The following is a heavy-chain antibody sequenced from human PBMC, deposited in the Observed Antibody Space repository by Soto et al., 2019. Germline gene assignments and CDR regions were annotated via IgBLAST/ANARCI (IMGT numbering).Heavy chain of an antibody. CDR2: IHGGGSA. Sequence: VQLVESGGGLIQPGGSLRLSCAASGLSVSNNHMTWVRQAPGKGLEWVSLIHGGGSAYYADSVKGRFTISRDNSKYPLYLQMDSLRAEDTAIYYCAGRLTTAASLDYWGQGTLVTVSS. CDR1: GLSVSNNH. V-gene: IGHV3-53*01. CDR3: AGRLTTAASLDY. D-gene: IGHD1-1*01. J-gene: IGHJ4*02.